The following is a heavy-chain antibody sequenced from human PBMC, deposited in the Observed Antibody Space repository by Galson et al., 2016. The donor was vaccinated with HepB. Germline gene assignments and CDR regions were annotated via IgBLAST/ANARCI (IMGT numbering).Heavy chain of an antibody. D-gene: IGHD4-17*01. V-gene: IGHV3-23*01. CDR3: AKDRLSGHGDYSWGIFDI. J-gene: IGHJ3*02. Sequence: SLRLSCAASGFTFSNYGMHWVRQAPGRGLEWVSGISASGGSKTYADSVRGRFIISRDNSNNKLFLQMNSLTTEDTAIYFCAKDRLSGHGDYSWGIFDIWGRGTEVTVSS. CDR1: GFTFSNYG. CDR2: ISASGGSK.